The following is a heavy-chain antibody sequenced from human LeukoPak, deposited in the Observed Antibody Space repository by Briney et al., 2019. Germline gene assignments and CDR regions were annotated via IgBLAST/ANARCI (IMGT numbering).Heavy chain of an antibody. CDR3: ARGASRELVDY. D-gene: IGHD3-10*01. CDR1: GYSFTSYY. J-gene: IGHJ4*02. CDR2: INPSDGST. Sequence: ASVKVSCKASGYSFTSYYMYWVRQAPGQGLEWMGIINPSDGSTSYAQKFQGRVTMTRDMSTSTVYIEVSSLRSEDTAVYYCARGASRELVDYWGQGTLVTVSS. V-gene: IGHV1-46*01.